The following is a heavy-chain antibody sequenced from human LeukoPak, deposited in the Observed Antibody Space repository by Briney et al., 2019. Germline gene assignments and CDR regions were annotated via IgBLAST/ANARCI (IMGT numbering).Heavy chain of an antibody. V-gene: IGHV3-7*01. Sequence: GGSLRLSCAASGFTFSSYSMNWVRQAPGKGLEWVANIKNDGAVKNYVDSVKGRFTIPRDNAKNSLYLQMNSLRAEDTAVYYCAKDSYSKGDFWGQGVLVTVSS. J-gene: IGHJ4*02. D-gene: IGHD6-13*01. CDR3: AKDSYSKGDF. CDR1: GFTFSSYS. CDR2: IKNDGAVK.